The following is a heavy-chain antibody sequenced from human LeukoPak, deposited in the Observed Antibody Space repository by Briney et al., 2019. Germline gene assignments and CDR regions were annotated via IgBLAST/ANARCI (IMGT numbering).Heavy chain of an antibody. CDR3: ARYYYGSGSYYHDY. J-gene: IGHJ4*02. D-gene: IGHD3-10*01. CDR2: IYYSGST. Sequence: SETLSLTCTVSGGSISSSSYYWGWIRQPPGKGLEWIGSIYYSGSTNYNPSLKSRVTISVDTSENQFSLKLSSVTAADTAVYYCARYYYGSGSYYHDYWGQGTLVTVSS. CDR1: GGSISSSSYY. V-gene: IGHV4-39*07.